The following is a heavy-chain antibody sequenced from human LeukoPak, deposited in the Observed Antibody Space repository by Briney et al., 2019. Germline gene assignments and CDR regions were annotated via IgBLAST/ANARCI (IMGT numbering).Heavy chain of an antibody. J-gene: IGHJ4*02. CDR2: ISYDGSNK. Sequence: GSLRLSCAASGFTFSSYGMHWVRQAPGKGLEWVAVISYDGSNKYYADSVKGRFTIFRDNSKNTLYLQMNSLRAEDTAVYYCAKSLSLDWLLSWDYWGQGTLVTVSS. D-gene: IGHD3-9*01. V-gene: IGHV3-30*18. CDR3: AKSLSLDWLLSWDY. CDR1: GFTFSSYG.